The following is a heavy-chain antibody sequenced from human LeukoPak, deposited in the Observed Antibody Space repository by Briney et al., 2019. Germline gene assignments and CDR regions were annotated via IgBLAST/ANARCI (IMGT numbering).Heavy chain of an antibody. J-gene: IGHJ4*02. Sequence: SVKVSCKASGGTFSSYAISWVRQAPGQGLEWMGGIIPIFGTANYAQKFQGRVTITADESTSTAYMELRSLRSDDTAVYYCARVCCGGYEIYFDYWGQGTLVTVSS. CDR1: GGTFSSYA. D-gene: IGHD5-12*01. V-gene: IGHV1-69*13. CDR2: IIPIFGTA. CDR3: ARVCCGGYEIYFDY.